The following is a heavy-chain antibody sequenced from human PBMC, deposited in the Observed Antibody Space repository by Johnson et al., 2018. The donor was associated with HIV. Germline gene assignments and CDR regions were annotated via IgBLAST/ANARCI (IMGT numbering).Heavy chain of an antibody. Sequence: QVQLVESGGGLVQPGGSLRLSCAASGFTFSSYAMSWVRQAPGKGLEWVAVISYDGSNKYCADSVKGRFTISRDNSKNTLYLQTNSLRAEDTAVYYCATGVGAKTLTDAFDIWGQGTMVTVSS. J-gene: IGHJ3*02. V-gene: IGHV3-30*04. CDR1: GFTFSSYA. CDR3: ATGVGAKTLTDAFDI. CDR2: ISYDGSNK. D-gene: IGHD1-26*01.